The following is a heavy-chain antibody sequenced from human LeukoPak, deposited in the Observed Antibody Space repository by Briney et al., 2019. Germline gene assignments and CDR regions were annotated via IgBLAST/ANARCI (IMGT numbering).Heavy chain of an antibody. Sequence: GGSLRVSCAASGFSFSGYLLSWVRQAPGKGLEWVATIFEDGITKYYDDSVRGRFTISRDDAENSLSLQMSSLRAEDTAVYYCARGGHDYWGQGTLVTVSS. CDR1: GFSFSGYL. J-gene: IGHJ4*02. CDR3: ARGGHDY. V-gene: IGHV3-7*01. CDR2: IFEDGITK.